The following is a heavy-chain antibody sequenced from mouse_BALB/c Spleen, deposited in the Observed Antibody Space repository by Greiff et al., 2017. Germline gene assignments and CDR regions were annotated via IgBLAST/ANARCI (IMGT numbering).Heavy chain of an antibody. CDR2: IDPANGNT. V-gene: IGHV14-3*02. CDR3: AKREITPVVDY. D-gene: IGHD1-1*01. J-gene: IGHJ2*01. Sequence: EVKLQQSGAELVKPGASVKLSCTASGFNIKDTYMHWVKQRPEQGLEWIGRIDPANGNTKYDPKFQGKATITADTSSNTAYLQLSSLTSEDTAVYYCAKREITPVVDYWGQGTTLTDSS. CDR1: GFNIKDTY.